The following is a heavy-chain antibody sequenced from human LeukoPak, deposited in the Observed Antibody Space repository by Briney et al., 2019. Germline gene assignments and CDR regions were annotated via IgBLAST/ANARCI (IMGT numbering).Heavy chain of an antibody. J-gene: IGHJ4*02. CDR2: ISAYSGNT. CDR3: ARGADTGSYGSLVYFDY. V-gene: IGHV1-18*01. CDR1: GYTFTSYG. Sequence: ASVKLSCKASGYTFTSYGISWVRQAPGQGLEWMGLISAYSGNTNFAQKLQGRVTMTTDTSTSTAYMELRSLRSDDTAVYFCARGADTGSYGSLVYFDYWGQGTLVTVCS. D-gene: IGHD3-16*01.